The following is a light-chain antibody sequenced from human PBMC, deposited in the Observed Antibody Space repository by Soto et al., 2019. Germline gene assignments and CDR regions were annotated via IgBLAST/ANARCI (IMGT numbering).Light chain of an antibody. Sequence: QSVLTQPPSACGTPGQRVTISCSGSSSNIGSDTVNWYQQLPGTAPKLLIHRINQRPSGVPGRFSASKSGTSASLAISGLQSEDEADYYCASWDASLNGWVFGGGTKLTVL. V-gene: IGLV1-44*01. J-gene: IGLJ3*02. CDR2: RIN. CDR3: ASWDASLNGWV. CDR1: SSNIGSDT.